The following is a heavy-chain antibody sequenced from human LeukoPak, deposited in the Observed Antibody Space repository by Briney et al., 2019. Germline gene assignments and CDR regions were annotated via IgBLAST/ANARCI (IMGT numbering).Heavy chain of an antibody. D-gene: IGHD5-24*01. CDR3: ARDSSEMATIPGGYYYYYYMDV. Sequence: SETLSLTCTVSGGSISSYYWSWIRQPPGKGLEWIGYIYYSGSTNYNPSLKSRVTISVDTSKNQFSLKLSSVTAADTAVYYCARDSSEMATIPGGYYYYYYMDVWRKGTTVTVSS. V-gene: IGHV4-59*01. J-gene: IGHJ6*03. CDR2: IYYSGST. CDR1: GGSISSYY.